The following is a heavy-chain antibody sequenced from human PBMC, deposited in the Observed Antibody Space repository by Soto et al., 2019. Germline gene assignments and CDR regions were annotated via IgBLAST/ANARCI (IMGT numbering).Heavy chain of an antibody. V-gene: IGHV3-7*01. Sequence: PGGSLRLSCAASGFTFSTYWMSWVRQAPGKGLEWVANIKEDGSEKYYVDSVEGRFTISRDNAKNSLYLQMNSLRAEDTAVYYCARGWGYFDSSGFPYLYAMDVWGQRTTVTVSS. CDR2: IKEDGSEK. J-gene: IGHJ6*02. CDR1: GFTFSTYW. CDR3: ARGWGYFDSSGFPYLYAMDV. D-gene: IGHD3-22*01.